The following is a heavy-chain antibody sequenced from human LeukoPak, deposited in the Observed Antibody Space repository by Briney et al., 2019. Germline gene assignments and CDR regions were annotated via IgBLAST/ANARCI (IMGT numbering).Heavy chain of an antibody. CDR3: ARIYSGSHYS. D-gene: IGHD1-26*01. V-gene: IGHV3-53*01. CDR2: IYSDGSA. J-gene: IGHJ4*02. CDR1: GFTFSNYV. Sequence: GGSLRLSCAASGFTFSNYVMGWVRQAPGKGLEWVSIIYSDGSAYYADSVKGRFTISRDTSKNTLFLQMNSLRAEDTAVYYCARIYSGSHYSWGQGTLVTISS.